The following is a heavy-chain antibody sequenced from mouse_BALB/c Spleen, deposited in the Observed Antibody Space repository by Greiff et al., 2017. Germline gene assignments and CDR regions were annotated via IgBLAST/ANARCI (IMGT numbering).Heavy chain of an antibody. J-gene: IGHJ4*01. D-gene: IGHD3-2*01. V-gene: IGHV5-9-4*01. CDR2: ISSGGSYT. CDR1: GFTFSSYA. CDR3: ARVETARATDYAMDY. Sequence: EVMLVESGGGLVKPGGSLKLSCAASGFTFSSYAMSWVRQSPEKRLEWVAEISSGGSYTYYPDTVTGRFTISRDNAKNTLYLEMSSLRSEDTAMYYCARVETARATDYAMDYWGQGTSVTVSS.